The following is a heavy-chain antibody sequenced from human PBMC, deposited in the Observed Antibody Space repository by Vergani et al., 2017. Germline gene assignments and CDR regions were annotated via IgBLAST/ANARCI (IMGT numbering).Heavy chain of an antibody. D-gene: IGHD6-6*01. CDR3: AKAQPSIAARPSRYMDV. CDR2: ISGSGGST. Sequence: EVQLLESGGGLVQPGGSLRLSCAASGFTFSSYAMSWVRQAPGKGLEWVSAISGSGGSTYYADSVKGRFTISRDNSKNTLYLQMNSLRAEDTAVYYFAKAQPSIAARPSRYMDVWGKGTTVTVSS. CDR1: GFTFSSYA. V-gene: IGHV3-23*01. J-gene: IGHJ6*03.